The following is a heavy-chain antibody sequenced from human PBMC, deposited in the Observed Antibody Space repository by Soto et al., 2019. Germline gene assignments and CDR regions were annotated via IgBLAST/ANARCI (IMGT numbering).Heavy chain of an antibody. D-gene: IGHD5-12*01. CDR1: GFTVSRNF. V-gene: IGHV3-53*02. J-gene: IGHJ4*02. Sequence: EVQLVETGGGLIQPGGPLTLSCAVSGFTVSRNFMSWVRQAPGKGLEWVSVIYSDDSRYYAGSVKGRFTISRDNSKNTLFLQMNSLRAEDTAVYYCATHRGGYDRDFDYWGRGALVTVSS. CDR2: IYSDDSR. CDR3: ATHRGGYDRDFDY.